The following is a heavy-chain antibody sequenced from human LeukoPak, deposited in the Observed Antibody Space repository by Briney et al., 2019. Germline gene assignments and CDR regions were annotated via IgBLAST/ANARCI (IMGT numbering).Heavy chain of an antibody. D-gene: IGHD6-13*01. CDR3: ARVGSTVAAGTPDY. J-gene: IGHJ4*02. Sequence: GGSLRLSCAASGFTFSDYYMSWIRQAPGTGLEWLSYISGSGSHTTYADSVRGRFTISRDNAKNSLSLQVNSLRADDTAVYYCARVGSTVAAGTPDYWGQGTLVTVSS. CDR2: ISGSGSHT. CDR1: GFTFSDYY. V-gene: IGHV3-11*06.